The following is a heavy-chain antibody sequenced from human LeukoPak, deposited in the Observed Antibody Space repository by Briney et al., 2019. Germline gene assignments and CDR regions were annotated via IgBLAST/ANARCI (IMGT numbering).Heavy chain of an antibody. D-gene: IGHD6-13*01. CDR1: GYTFTSYG. V-gene: IGHV1-18*04. Sequence: ASVKVSCKASGYTFTSYGISWVRQAPGQWLEWMGWISAYNGNTNYAQKLQGRVTMTTDTSTSTAYMELRSLRSDDTAVYYCARPRIAAAGAFDAFDIWGQGTMVTVSS. CDR3: ARPRIAAAGAFDAFDI. CDR2: ISAYNGNT. J-gene: IGHJ3*02.